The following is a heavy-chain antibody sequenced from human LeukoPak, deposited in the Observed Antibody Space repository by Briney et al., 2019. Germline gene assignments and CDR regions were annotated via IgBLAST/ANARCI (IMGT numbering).Heavy chain of an antibody. D-gene: IGHD1-7*01. V-gene: IGHV4-61*03. CDR3: ARVVYGSWSTILELYYYYYMDV. CDR1: SGPVRSGSYY. Sequence: SETLSLTCTVSSGPVRSGSYYWSWIRQPPGEGLEWIGYIYYSGSTNYNPSLTSRVTISVDTSKTHFSLKLSSVTAADTAVYYCARVVYGSWSTILELYYYYYMDVWGKGTAVTVSS. J-gene: IGHJ6*03. CDR2: IYYSGST.